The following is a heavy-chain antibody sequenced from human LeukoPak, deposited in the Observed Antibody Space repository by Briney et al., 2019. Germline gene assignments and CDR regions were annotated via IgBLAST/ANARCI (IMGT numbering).Heavy chain of an antibody. Sequence: GGSLRLSCAASGFTFSSYSMNWVRQAPGKGLEWVSSITTSSSYIYYADSVKGRFTISRDNAKNSLYLQMNSLRAEDTAVFYCARGETYYYDSSGHRALDYWGQGTPVTVSS. D-gene: IGHD3-22*01. V-gene: IGHV3-21*01. J-gene: IGHJ4*02. CDR3: ARGETYYYDSSGHRALDY. CDR2: ITTSSSYI. CDR1: GFTFSSYS.